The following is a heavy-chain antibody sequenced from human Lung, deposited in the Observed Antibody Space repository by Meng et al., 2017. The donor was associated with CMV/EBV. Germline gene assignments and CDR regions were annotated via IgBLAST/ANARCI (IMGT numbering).Heavy chain of an antibody. CDR1: GYSFTSYW. Sequence: GGSLRLYCKGSGYSFTSYWIGWVRQMPGKGLEWMGIIYPGDSDTRYSPSFQGQVTISADKSISTAYLQWSSLKASDTAMYYCARHRGVYYDFWSGYPDYFDYWGQGTLVTVSS. CDR3: ARHRGVYYDFWSGYPDYFDY. CDR2: IYPGDSDT. V-gene: IGHV5-51*01. D-gene: IGHD3-3*01. J-gene: IGHJ4*02.